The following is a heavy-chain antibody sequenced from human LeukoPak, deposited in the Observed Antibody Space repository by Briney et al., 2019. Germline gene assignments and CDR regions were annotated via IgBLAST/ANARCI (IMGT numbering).Heavy chain of an antibody. V-gene: IGHV1-2*02. D-gene: IGHD4-17*01. CDR1: GYTFRYHY. CDR3: ARGMTTVTTGGK. J-gene: IGHJ4*02. Sequence: ASVKVSCKASGYTFRYHYMHWVRQAPGQGLEWMGWIDPNSGGTNYAQNFQGRVTMTRDTSISTAYMELNRLRSDDTAVYYCARGMTTVTTGGKWGQGTLVTVSP. CDR2: IDPNSGGT.